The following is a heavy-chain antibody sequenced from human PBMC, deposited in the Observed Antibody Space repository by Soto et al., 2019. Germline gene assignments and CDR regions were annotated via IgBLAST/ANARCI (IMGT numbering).Heavy chain of an antibody. CDR3: ASGSSWYDWFDP. CDR2: IYYSGST. Sequence: ASETLSLTCTVSGGSISSYYWSWIRQPPGKGLEWIGHIYYSGSTNYNPSLKSRVTISVDTSKNQFSLKLSSVTAADTAVYFCASGSSWYDWFDPWGQGTLVTVSS. J-gene: IGHJ5*02. CDR1: GGSISSYY. V-gene: IGHV4-59*01. D-gene: IGHD6-13*01.